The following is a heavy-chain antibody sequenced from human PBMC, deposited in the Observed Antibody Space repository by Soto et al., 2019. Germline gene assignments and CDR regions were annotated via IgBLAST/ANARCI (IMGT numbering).Heavy chain of an antibody. Sequence: GASVKVSCKASGYTFTSYGISWVRQAPGQGLEWMGWISAYNGNTNYAQKLQGRVTMTTDTSTSTAYMELRSLRSDDTAVYYCARDRGYDILTGYYIIDDYWGQGTLVTSPQ. CDR3: ARDRGYDILTGYYIIDDY. J-gene: IGHJ4*02. CDR2: ISAYNGNT. V-gene: IGHV1-18*01. D-gene: IGHD3-9*01. CDR1: GYTFTSYG.